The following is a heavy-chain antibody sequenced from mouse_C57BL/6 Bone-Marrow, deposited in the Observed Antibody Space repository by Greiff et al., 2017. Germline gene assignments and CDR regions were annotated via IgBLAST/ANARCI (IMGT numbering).Heavy chain of an antibody. CDR2: IDPSDSYT. CDR1: GYTFTSYW. J-gene: IGHJ3*01. V-gene: IGHV1-50*01. D-gene: IGHD2-5*01. CDR3: ARDHSNYGSWFAY. Sequence: QVQLQQSGAELVKPGASVKLSCKASGYTFTSYWMQWVKQRPGQGLEWIGEIDPSDSYTNYNQKFKGKATLTVDTSSSTAYMQLSSLTSEDSAVYYCARDHSNYGSWFAYWGQGTLVTVSA.